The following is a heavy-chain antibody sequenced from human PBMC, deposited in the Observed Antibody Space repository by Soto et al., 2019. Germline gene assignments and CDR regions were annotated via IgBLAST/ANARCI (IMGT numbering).Heavy chain of an antibody. Sequence: PGDSLKISCKGSGYSFTSYLISWVRQMPGKGLEWMGRTDPSDSYTNYSPSFQGHVTISADKSISTAYLQWSSLKASDTAMYYCARVGSGYSYGYKEVWDYYYYGMDVWGQGTTVTVSS. CDR3: ARVGSGYSYGYKEVWDYYYYGMDV. V-gene: IGHV5-10-1*01. CDR1: GYSFTSYL. J-gene: IGHJ6*02. CDR2: TDPSDSYT. D-gene: IGHD5-18*01.